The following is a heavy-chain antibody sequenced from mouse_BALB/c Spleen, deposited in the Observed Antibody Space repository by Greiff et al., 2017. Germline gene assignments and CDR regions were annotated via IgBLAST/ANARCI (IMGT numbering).Heavy chain of an antibody. V-gene: IGHV1-82*01. D-gene: IGHD3-2*01. J-gene: IGHJ4*01. CDR3: ARDSSGRYAMDY. CDR1: GYAFSSSW. CDR2: IYPGDGDT. Sequence: QVQLQQSGPELVKPGASVKISCKASGYAFSSSWMNWVKQRPGQGLEWIGRIYPGDGDTNYNGKFKGKATLTADKSSSTAYMQLSSLTSVDSAVYFCARDSSGRYAMDYWGQGTSVTVSS.